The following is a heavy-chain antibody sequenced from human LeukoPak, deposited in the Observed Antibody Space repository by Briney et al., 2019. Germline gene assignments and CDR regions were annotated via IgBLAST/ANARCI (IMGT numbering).Heavy chain of an antibody. CDR1: GGSMSSFY. CDR3: SRYLGWPLTYYFDY. V-gene: IGHV4-59*01. J-gene: IGHJ4*02. CDR2: IYYSGST. Sequence: SATLSLTCTVSGGSMSSFYWSWIRQPPGKGLEWIGYIYYSGSTNYNPSLKSRVTISVDTSKNQFSLKLSSVTAADTAVYYCSRYLGWPLTYYFDYWGQGTLVTVSS. D-gene: IGHD7-27*01.